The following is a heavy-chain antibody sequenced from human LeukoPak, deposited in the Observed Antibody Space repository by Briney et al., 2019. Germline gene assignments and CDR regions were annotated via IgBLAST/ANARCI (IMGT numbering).Heavy chain of an antibody. Sequence: GGSLRLSCAASGFTFSSYEMNWVRQAPGKGLEWVSYISYTGSTIYYADSVKGRFTISRDDAKNSLYLQMNSLRAEDTAVYYCAGYWGWAYDYWGQGTLVTVSS. V-gene: IGHV3-48*03. J-gene: IGHJ4*02. D-gene: IGHD3-16*01. CDR1: GFTFSSYE. CDR2: ISYTGSTI. CDR3: AGYWGWAYDY.